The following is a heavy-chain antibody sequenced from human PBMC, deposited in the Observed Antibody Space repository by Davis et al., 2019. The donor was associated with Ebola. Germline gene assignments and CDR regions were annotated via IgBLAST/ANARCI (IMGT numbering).Heavy chain of an antibody. CDR1: GFTFDDYA. V-gene: IGHV3-9*01. CDR3: AKDGVYSASNLFDY. Sequence: SLKISCAASGFTFDDYAMHWVRQAPGKGLEWVSGISWNSGSIGYADSVKGRFTISRDNAKNSLYLQMNSLRAEDTALYYCAKDGVYSASNLFDYWGQGTLVTVSS. CDR2: ISWNSGSI. J-gene: IGHJ4*02. D-gene: IGHD1-26*01.